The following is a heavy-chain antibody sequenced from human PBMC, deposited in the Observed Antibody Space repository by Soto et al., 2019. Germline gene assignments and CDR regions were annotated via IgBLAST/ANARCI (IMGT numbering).Heavy chain of an antibody. J-gene: IGHJ4*02. Sequence: EVQLVESGGGLVQPGRSLRLSCAASGFTFDDYAMHWVRQAPGKGLEWVSGISWNSGSIGYADSVKGRFTISRDNAKNSLYLQMNSLRAEDTALYYCAKALLGQIVGSGFDYWGQGTLVTVSS. CDR1: GFTFDDYA. V-gene: IGHV3-9*01. CDR2: ISWNSGSI. D-gene: IGHD3-16*01. CDR3: AKALLGQIVGSGFDY.